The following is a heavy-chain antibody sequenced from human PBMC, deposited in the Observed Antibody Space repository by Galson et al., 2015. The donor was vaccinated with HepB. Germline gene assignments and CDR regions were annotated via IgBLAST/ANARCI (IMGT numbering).Heavy chain of an antibody. Sequence: CAISGDSVSTNSATWNWIRQSPSSGLEWLGRTYYRSRWYDDYEVSVYSRITINSDTSKTTFSLQLNSVTPEDTAVEYCARGVDIRGGAFDIWGQGILVTVSS. J-gene: IGHJ3*02. CDR2: TYYRSRWYD. CDR1: GDSVSTNSAT. CDR3: ARGVDIRGGAFDI. D-gene: IGHD2-15*01. V-gene: IGHV6-1*01.